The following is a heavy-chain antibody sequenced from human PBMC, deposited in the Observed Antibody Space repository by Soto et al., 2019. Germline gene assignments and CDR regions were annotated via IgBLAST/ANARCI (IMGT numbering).Heavy chain of an antibody. CDR1: GFTFSSYA. V-gene: IGHV3-30-3*01. Sequence: LRLSCAASGFTFSSYAMHGVRQAPGKGLEWVAVISYDGSNKYYADSVKGRFTISRDNSKNTLYLQMNSLRAEDTAVYYCARDQRFLEWLLSSDYYYYGMDVWGQGTTVTVSS. J-gene: IGHJ6*02. CDR2: ISYDGSNK. D-gene: IGHD3-3*01. CDR3: ARDQRFLEWLLSSDYYYYGMDV.